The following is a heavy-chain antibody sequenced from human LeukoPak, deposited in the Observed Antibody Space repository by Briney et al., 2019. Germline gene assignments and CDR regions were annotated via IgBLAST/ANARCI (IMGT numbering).Heavy chain of an antibody. J-gene: IGHJ4*02. V-gene: IGHV3-53*01. CDR1: GFTVSSNY. CDR3: ARERYDYVWALDY. CDR2: IYSGGSI. Sequence: GGSLRLSCAASGFTVSSNYMSWVRQAPGKGLEWVSVIYSGGSIYYLGYVKGRFTITRDNYKNTPYLQMNSLRAEDTVVYYSARERYDYVWALDYWGQGTLVTVSS. D-gene: IGHD3-16*01.